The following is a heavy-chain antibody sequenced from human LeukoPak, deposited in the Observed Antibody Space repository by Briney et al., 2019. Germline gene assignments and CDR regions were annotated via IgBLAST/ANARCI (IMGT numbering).Heavy chain of an antibody. D-gene: IGHD1-26*01. J-gene: IGHJ6*03. Sequence: GGSLRLSCAASGFTFSSYEMNWVRQAPGKGLGWVANIKQDGSEKYYVDSVKGRFTISRDNAKNSLYLQMNSLRAEDTAVYYCARGVGATTDYYMDVWGKGTTVTISS. CDR3: ARGVGATTDYYMDV. CDR1: GFTFSSYE. V-gene: IGHV3-7*01. CDR2: IKQDGSEK.